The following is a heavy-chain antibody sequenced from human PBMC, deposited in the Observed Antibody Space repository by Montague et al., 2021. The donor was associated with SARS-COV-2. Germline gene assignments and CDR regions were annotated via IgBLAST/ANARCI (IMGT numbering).Heavy chain of an antibody. D-gene: IGHD2-2*01. CDR3: AKEREVVRAARTLVAFDL. Sequence: SETLSLTCAVYGGSFSVYYRSWLRQSPRSGPEWIAEINHSGTANYNPSLKSRVSISVDTSKNQFTLKLTSVTAADTAMYYCAKEREVVRAARTLVAFDLWGQGTMVTVSS. CDR1: GGSFSVYY. CDR2: INHSGTA. V-gene: IGHV4-34*01. J-gene: IGHJ3*01.